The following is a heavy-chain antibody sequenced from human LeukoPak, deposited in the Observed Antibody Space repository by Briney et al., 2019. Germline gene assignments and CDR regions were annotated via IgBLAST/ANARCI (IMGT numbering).Heavy chain of an antibody. CDR3: ARLNVWGSYRPPPGLAV. CDR1: GGSISSSSYY. CDR2: ISHSGST. J-gene: IGHJ6*02. V-gene: IGHV4-39*02. Sequence: SETLSLTCTVSGGSISSSSYYWGWIRQPPGEGLEWIGEISHSGSTNYNHSLKSRVSISVDTSKNYFSLNLSSVTAADTAVYSWARLNVWGSYRPPPGLAVWAQGPTVPVSS. D-gene: IGHD3-16*02.